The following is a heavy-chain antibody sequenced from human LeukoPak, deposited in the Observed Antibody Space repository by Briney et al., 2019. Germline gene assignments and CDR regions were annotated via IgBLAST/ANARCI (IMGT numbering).Heavy chain of an antibody. CDR2: IRGSVDST. CDR1: GFTFSSYA. V-gene: IGHV3-23*01. CDR3: AKRFRGSSGLYYFDY. J-gene: IGHJ4*02. D-gene: IGHD6-13*01. Sequence: PGGSLRLSCAASGFTFSSYAMSWVRQAPGKGLEWVSAIRGSVDSTYYADSVKGRFTISRDNSKNTLYLQMNSLRAEDTAVYYCAKRFRGSSGLYYFDYWGQGTLVTVSS.